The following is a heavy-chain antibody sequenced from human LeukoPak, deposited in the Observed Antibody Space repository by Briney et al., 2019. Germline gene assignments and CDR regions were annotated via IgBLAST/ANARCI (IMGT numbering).Heavy chain of an antibody. CDR3: ARPNYYDSTGYYSPFDS. V-gene: IGHV3-23*01. D-gene: IGHD3-22*01. CDR1: GFTFRSYV. Sequence: GGSLRLSCAASGFTFRSYVMSWVRQAPGKGLEWVSSISGRGGTTYYIDSVKGRFTISRDNSKNILYLQMDSLRVEDTAVYYCARPNYYDSTGYYSPFDSWGQGTLVTVSS. CDR2: ISGRGGTT. J-gene: IGHJ4*02.